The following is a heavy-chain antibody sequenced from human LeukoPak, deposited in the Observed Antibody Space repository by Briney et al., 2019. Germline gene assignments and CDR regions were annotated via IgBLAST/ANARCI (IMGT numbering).Heavy chain of an antibody. Sequence: GGSLRLSCSASGFTFSNYAMHWVRQAPGKGLEYVSAISSNGGSTYYADSVKGRFTISRDSSKNTLYLQMSSLRAEDTAAYYCVKDYCSAGSCYFFDYWGQGTLVTVSS. D-gene: IGHD2-15*01. V-gene: IGHV3-64D*06. J-gene: IGHJ4*02. CDR1: GFTFSNYA. CDR3: VKDYCSAGSCYFFDY. CDR2: ISSNGGST.